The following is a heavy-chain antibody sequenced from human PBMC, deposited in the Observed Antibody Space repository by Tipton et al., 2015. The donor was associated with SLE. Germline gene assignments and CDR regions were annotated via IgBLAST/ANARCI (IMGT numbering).Heavy chain of an antibody. CDR3: ARIEMATTDAFDI. J-gene: IGHJ3*02. Sequence: SLRLSCAASGFTFSSYAMHWVRQAPGKGLEWVAVISYDGSNKYYADSVKGRFTISRDNSKNTLYLQMNSLRAEDMAVYYCARIEMATTDAFDIWGQGTMVTVSS. V-gene: IGHV3-30*04. D-gene: IGHD5-24*01. CDR1: GFTFSSYA. CDR2: ISYDGSNK.